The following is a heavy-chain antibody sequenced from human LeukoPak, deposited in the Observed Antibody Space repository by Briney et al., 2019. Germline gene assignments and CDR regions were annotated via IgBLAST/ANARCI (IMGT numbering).Heavy chain of an antibody. Sequence: GESLKISCKGSGYSFTNYWIGWVRQMPGKGLEWMGIMYPGDSDTRYSPSFQGQVTISADKSISTAYLQWRSLKASDTAMYYCARRFYDFWSRQGSHFDYWGQGTLVTVSS. CDR2: MYPGDSDT. D-gene: IGHD3-3*01. CDR1: GYSFTNYW. CDR3: ARRFYDFWSRQGSHFDY. V-gene: IGHV5-51*01. J-gene: IGHJ4*02.